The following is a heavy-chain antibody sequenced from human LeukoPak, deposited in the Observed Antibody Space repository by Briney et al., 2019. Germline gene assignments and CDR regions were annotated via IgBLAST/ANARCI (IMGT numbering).Heavy chain of an antibody. V-gene: IGHV1-69*13. CDR3: AREIGLDTAMATDY. D-gene: IGHD5-18*01. J-gene: IGHJ4*02. CDR1: GGTFSSYA. Sequence: GASVTVSCKASGGTFSSYAISWVRQAPGQGLEWMGGIIPIFGTANYAQKFRGRVTITADESTSTAYMELSSLRSEDTAVYYCAREIGLDTAMATDYWGQGTLVTVSS. CDR2: IIPIFGTA.